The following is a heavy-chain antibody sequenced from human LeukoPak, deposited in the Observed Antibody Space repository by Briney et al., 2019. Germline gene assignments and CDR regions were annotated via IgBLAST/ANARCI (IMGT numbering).Heavy chain of an antibody. J-gene: IGHJ4*02. V-gene: IGHV3-11*06. CDR1: GFTFSDYY. D-gene: IGHD3-3*01. CDR2: ISSSSSYT. Sequence: GVSLRLSCAASGFTFSDYYMSWIRQAPGKGLEWVSYISSSSSYTNYADSVKGRFTISRDNAKNSLYLQMNSLRAEDTAVYYCARSIGYYDFWSGYQTDWGQGTLVTASS. CDR3: ARSIGYYDFWSGYQTD.